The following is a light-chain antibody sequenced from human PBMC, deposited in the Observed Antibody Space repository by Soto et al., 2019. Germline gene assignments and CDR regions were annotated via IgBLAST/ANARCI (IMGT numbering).Light chain of an antibody. Sequence: QSALTQPPSVSGAPGQRVTISCTGSSSNIGAGYDVHWYQQLPGTAPKLLIYGNSNRPSGVPDRFSGSKSGTSASLAITGRQAEDDADYYCQSYDSSLSGYVFGTGTKLTVL. CDR1: SSNIGAGYD. CDR3: QSYDSSLSGYV. J-gene: IGLJ1*01. V-gene: IGLV1-40*01. CDR2: GNS.